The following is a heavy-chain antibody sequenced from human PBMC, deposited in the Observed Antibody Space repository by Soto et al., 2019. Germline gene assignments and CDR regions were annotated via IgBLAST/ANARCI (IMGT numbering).Heavy chain of an antibody. CDR3: ARLTKESIAARRYPYYYYYMDV. J-gene: IGHJ6*03. V-gene: IGHV1-18*01. D-gene: IGHD6-6*01. Sequence: QVQLVQSGAEVKKPGASVKVSCKASGYTFTSYGISWVRQAPGQGLEWMGCISAYNGNTNYAQKLQGRVTMTTDTATSTAYMELRSLRSDDTAVYYCARLTKESIAARRYPYYYYYMDVWGKGTTVTVSS. CDR2: ISAYNGNT. CDR1: GYTFTSYG.